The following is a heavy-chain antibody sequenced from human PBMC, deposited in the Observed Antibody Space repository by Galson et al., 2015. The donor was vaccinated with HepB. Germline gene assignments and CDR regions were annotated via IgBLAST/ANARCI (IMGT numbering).Heavy chain of an antibody. Sequence: SLRLSCAASGFIFSNYAMNWVRQAPGKGLEWVAEISGSGGSTYYADSVKGRFTISRDNSENTLFLQMNSLRAEDTAVYYCAKDNRVGIVGATLDNWGQGSLVTVSS. CDR1: GFIFSNYA. CDR3: AKDNRVGIVGATLDN. CDR2: ISGSGGST. V-gene: IGHV3-23*01. D-gene: IGHD1-26*01. J-gene: IGHJ4*02.